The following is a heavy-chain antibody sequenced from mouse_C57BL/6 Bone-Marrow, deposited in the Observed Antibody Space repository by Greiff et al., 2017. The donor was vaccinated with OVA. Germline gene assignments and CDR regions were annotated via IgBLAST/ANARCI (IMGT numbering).Heavy chain of an antibody. V-gene: IGHV1-26*01. Sequence: EVQLQQSGPELVKPGASVKISCKASGYTFTDYYMNWVKQSHGQSLEWIGDINPNNGGTSYNQKFKGKATLTVDKSSSTAYMELRSLTSEDSAVYYCARIYDGYYFYFGYWGQGTTLTVSS. CDR3: ARIYDGYYFYFGY. CDR1: GYTFTDYY. J-gene: IGHJ2*01. D-gene: IGHD2-3*01. CDR2: INPNNGGT.